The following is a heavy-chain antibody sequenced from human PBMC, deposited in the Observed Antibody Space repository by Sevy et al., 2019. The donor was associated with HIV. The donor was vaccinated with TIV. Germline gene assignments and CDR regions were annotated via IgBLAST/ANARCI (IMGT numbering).Heavy chain of an antibody. J-gene: IGHJ4*02. CDR3: ARAMGYDVWSGYYAVDPANIDY. D-gene: IGHD3-3*01. CDR2: IKQDGSEK. CDR1: GFTFSSYW. V-gene: IGHV3-7*01. Sequence: GGSLRLSCAASGFTFSSYWMSWVRQAPGKGLEWVANIKQDGSEKYYVDSVKGRFTISRDNAKNSLYLQMNSLRAEDTAVYYCARAMGYDVWSGYYAVDPANIDYWGQGTLVTVSS.